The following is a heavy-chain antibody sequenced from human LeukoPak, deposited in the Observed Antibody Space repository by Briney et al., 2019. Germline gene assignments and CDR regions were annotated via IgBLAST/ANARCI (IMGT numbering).Heavy chain of an antibody. D-gene: IGHD2-2*01. V-gene: IGHV3-21*01. Sequence: GGSLRLSCTASGFTFSSYSMNWVRQAPGKGLEWVSSISSSSSYIYYADSVKGRFTISRDNAKNSLYLHMNSLRAEDTAVYYCARDVYCSSTSCPYGMDVWGQGTTVTVSS. J-gene: IGHJ6*02. CDR2: ISSSSSYI. CDR3: ARDVYCSSTSCPYGMDV. CDR1: GFTFSSYS.